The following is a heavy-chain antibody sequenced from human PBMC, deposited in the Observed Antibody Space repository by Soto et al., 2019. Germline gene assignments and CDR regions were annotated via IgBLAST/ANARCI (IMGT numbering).Heavy chain of an antibody. CDR2: LDGAGGST. V-gene: IGHV3-23*01. Sequence: ALRRSCLASGFTFSDYAMTWVRHVPGRGLEWVASLDGAGGSTYYADSVRGRFTISRDNSQNTLFLQMKRLTVDDTAIYYCAAPRDEYGSAVSWFTYGMDIWGQGTTVTVSS. D-gene: IGHD3-10*01. J-gene: IGHJ6*02. CDR1: GFTFSDYA. CDR3: AAPRDEYGSAVSWFTYGMDI.